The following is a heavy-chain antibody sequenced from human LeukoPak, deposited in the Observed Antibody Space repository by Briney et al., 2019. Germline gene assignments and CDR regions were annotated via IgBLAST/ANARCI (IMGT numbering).Heavy chain of an antibody. CDR3: ARAYYYDSGPVDAFDI. CDR1: GGSISSGSYY. Sequence: SETLSLTCTVSGGSISSGSYYWSWIRQPPGKGLEWIGEINHSGSTNYNPSLKSRVTISVDTSKNQFSLKLSSVTAADTAVYYCARAYYYDSGPVDAFDIWGQGTMVTVSS. CDR2: INHSGST. D-gene: IGHD3-22*01. V-gene: IGHV4-39*07. J-gene: IGHJ3*02.